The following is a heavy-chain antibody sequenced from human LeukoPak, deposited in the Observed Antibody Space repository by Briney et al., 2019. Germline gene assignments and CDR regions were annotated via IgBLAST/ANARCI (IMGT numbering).Heavy chain of an antibody. CDR1: GFTFSIYT. J-gene: IGHJ4*02. V-gene: IGHV3-48*01. CDR3: ARDNTYLWLDY. D-gene: IGHD3-10*01. Sequence: PGGSLRLSCAASGFTFSIYTMNWVRQAPGKGLEWISYISSGSDTVYYADSVKGRFTISRDNAKNSLYLQMNSLRAEDTAVYHCARDNTYLWLDYWGQGALVTVSS. CDR2: ISSGSDTV.